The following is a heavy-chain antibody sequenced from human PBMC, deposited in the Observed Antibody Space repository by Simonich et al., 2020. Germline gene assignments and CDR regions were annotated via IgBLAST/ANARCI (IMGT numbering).Heavy chain of an antibody. CDR1: GYTFTGFY. V-gene: IGHV1-2*02. CDR2: SNPKSGST. D-gene: IGHD2-21*01. Sequence: QVQLVQSGAEGKKPGASVKVSCKASGYTFTGFYMHWFRQAPGQGLEWMVWSNPKSGSTNYAQKCQGRGTMTRDTSISTAYMELSRLRSDDTAVYYCARNGLVGILKAFDIWGQGTMVTVSS. J-gene: IGHJ3*02. CDR3: ARNGLVGILKAFDI.